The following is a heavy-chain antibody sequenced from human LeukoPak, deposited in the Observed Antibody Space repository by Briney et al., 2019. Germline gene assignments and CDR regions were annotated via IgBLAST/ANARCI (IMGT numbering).Heavy chain of an antibody. CDR1: GFTFDDYA. D-gene: IGHD2-2*01. CDR2: ISWNSGSI. Sequence: PGGSLRLSCAASGFTFDDYAMHWVRQAPGKGLEWDSGISWNSGSIGYADSVKGRFTISRDNAKNSLYLQMNSLRAEDMALYYCAKSICSSTSCYLGYWGQGTLVTVSS. CDR3: AKSICSSTSCYLGY. J-gene: IGHJ4*02. V-gene: IGHV3-9*03.